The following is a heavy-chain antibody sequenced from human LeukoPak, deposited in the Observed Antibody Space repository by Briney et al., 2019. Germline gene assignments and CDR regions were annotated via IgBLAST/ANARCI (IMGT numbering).Heavy chain of an antibody. Sequence: SETLSLTCTVSGGSISSYYWSWIRQPPGKGLEWIGYIYYSGSTNYNPSLKSRVTISVDTSKNQFSLKLSSVTAADTAVYYCARAISYDILTGPRPGAFDIWGQGTMVTVSS. CDR3: ARAISYDILTGPRPGAFDI. CDR1: GGSISSYY. J-gene: IGHJ3*02. V-gene: IGHV4-59*01. D-gene: IGHD3-9*01. CDR2: IYYSGST.